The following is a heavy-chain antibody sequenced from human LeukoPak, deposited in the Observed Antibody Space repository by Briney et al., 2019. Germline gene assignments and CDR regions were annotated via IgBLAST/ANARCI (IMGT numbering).Heavy chain of an antibody. J-gene: IGHJ6*03. CDR3: ARDPYNGYYGDDYYYYMDV. V-gene: IGHV3-21*01. Sequence: GGSLRLSCAASGFIFSSYSMSWVRQAPGKGLEWVSFMSSSSSYIYYADSVKGRFTISRDNAKNSLYLQMNSLRADDTAVYYCARDPYNGYYGDDYYYYMDVWGKGTTVTISS. CDR2: MSSSSSYI. D-gene: IGHD4-17*01. CDR1: GFIFSSYS.